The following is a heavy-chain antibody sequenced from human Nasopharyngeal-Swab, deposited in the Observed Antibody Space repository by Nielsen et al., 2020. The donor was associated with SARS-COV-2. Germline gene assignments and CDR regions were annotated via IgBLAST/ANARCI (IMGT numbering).Heavy chain of an antibody. CDR3: ARASAGYFDL. Sequence: SETLSLTCTVSGGSISSYYWSWIRQPPGKGLEWIGYIYYSGSTNYNPYLKSRVTISVDTSKNQFSLKLSAVTAADTAVYYCARASAGYFDLWGRGTLVTVSS. CDR1: GGSISSYY. J-gene: IGHJ2*01. V-gene: IGHV4-59*01. CDR2: IYYSGST.